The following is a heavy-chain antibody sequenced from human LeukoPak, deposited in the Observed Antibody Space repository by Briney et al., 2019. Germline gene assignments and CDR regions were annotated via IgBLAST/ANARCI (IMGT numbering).Heavy chain of an antibody. CDR3: ARCDYYDSSGYFDY. D-gene: IGHD3-22*01. J-gene: IGHJ4*02. CDR1: GYTFTSYG. Sequence: ASVKVSCKASGYTFTSYGISWVRQAPGQGLEWMGWISGYNDNTKYAQKLQGRVTMTTDTSTSTAYMELRSLRSDDTAVYYCARCDYYDSSGYFDYWGQGTLVTVSS. CDR2: ISGYNDNT. V-gene: IGHV1-18*01.